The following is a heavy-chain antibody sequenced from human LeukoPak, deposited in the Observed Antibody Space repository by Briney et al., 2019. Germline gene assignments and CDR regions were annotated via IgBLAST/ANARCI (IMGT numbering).Heavy chain of an antibody. CDR2: INPSGGTT. D-gene: IGHD5-24*01. CDR3: ARGGEGRDGYNFPYFDY. J-gene: IGHJ4*02. Sequence: GASVKVSCKASGYTFTRYYMHRVRQAPGQGLEWMGIINPSGGTTNYAQKFQGRVTMTRDTSTSTVYMELSSLRSEDTAVYYCARGGEGRDGYNFPYFDYWGQGTLVTVSS. CDR1: GYTFTRYY. V-gene: IGHV1-46*01.